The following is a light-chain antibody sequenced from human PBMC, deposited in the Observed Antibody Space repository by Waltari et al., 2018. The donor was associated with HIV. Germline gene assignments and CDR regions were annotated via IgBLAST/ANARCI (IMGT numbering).Light chain of an antibody. V-gene: IGLV2-11*01. CDR3: CSYAGSYTPSYV. J-gene: IGLJ1*01. CDR1: SSDVGGYNY. CDR2: DVS. Sequence: SVTISCTGTSSDVGGYNYVSWYQQHPGKAPKLMIYDVSKRPSGVPDRFSGSKSGNTASLTISGLQAEDEADYYCCSYAGSYTPSYVFGTGTKVTVL.